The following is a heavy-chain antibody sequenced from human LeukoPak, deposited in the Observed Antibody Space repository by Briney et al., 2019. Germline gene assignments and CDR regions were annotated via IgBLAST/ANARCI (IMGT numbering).Heavy chain of an antibody. CDR2: IAYDGSRA. CDR3: TRYNNDHFDY. CDR1: GFTFGGYG. J-gene: IGHJ4*02. D-gene: IGHD1-14*01. Sequence: GGSLRLSSAGSGFTFGGYGMHWFRQTPGKGLEWVAVIAYDGSRAFYADSVKGRFTISRDNSKNTMSVQMDDLRAEDTAVYYCTRYNNDHFDYWGQGTLVTVSS. V-gene: IGHV3-33*01.